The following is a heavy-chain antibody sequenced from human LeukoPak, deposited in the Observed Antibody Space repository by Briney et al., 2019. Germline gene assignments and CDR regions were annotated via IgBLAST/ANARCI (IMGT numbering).Heavy chain of an antibody. CDR3: AILAYVSGSYYPELDY. V-gene: IGHV4-39*01. CDR2: IYYSGST. D-gene: IGHD3-10*01. CDR1: GGSISSSSYY. J-gene: IGHJ4*02. Sequence: SETLSLTCTVSGGSISSSSYYWGWIRQPPGKGLEWIGSIYYSGSTYYNPSLKSRVTISVDTSKNQFSLKLSSVTAADTAVYYCAILAYVSGSYYPELDYWGQGTLVTVSS.